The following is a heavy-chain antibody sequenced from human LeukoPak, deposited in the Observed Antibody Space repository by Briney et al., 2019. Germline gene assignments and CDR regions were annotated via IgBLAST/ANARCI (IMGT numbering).Heavy chain of an antibody. J-gene: IGHJ4*02. CDR3: ARDKNPEWLTVVGYYLDY. V-gene: IGHV1-46*01. CDR2: INPNGGST. CDR1: GYTFTSYY. Sequence: ASVKVSCKASGYTFTSYYMHWVRQAPGQGLEWMAIINPNGGSTSYAQKFQGRVTMTRDTSTSTVYMELSGLRSEDTAVYYCARDKNPEWLTVVGYYLDYWGQGTLVTVSS. D-gene: IGHD3-3*01.